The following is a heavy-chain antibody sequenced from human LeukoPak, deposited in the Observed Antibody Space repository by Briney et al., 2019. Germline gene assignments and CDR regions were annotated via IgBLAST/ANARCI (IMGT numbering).Heavy chain of an antibody. CDR2: IYYSGST. CDR3: AREAVVPAAIDY. D-gene: IGHD2-2*01. V-gene: IGHV4-30-4*01. J-gene: IGHJ4*02. CDR1: GGSISSGDYY. Sequence: SETLSLTCTVSGGSISSGDYYWSWIRQPPGKGLEWIGYIYYSGSTYYNPPLKSRVTISVDTSKNQFSLKLSSVTAADTAVYYCAREAVVPAAIDYWGQGTLVTVSS.